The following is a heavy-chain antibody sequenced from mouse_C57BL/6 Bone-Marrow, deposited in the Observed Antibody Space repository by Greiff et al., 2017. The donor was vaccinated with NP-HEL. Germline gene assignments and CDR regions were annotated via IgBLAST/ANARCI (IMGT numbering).Heavy chain of an antibody. CDR3: ARGFGNL. Sequence: VQLQQPGAELVRPGTSVKLSCKASGYTFTSYWMHWVKQRPGQGLEWIGVIDPSDSYTNYNQKFKGKATLTVDTSSRTAYMQLSSLTSEDSAVYYCARGFGNLWGQGTLVTVSA. D-gene: IGHD2-1*01. CDR2: IDPSDSYT. V-gene: IGHV1-59*01. J-gene: IGHJ3*01. CDR1: GYTFTSYW.